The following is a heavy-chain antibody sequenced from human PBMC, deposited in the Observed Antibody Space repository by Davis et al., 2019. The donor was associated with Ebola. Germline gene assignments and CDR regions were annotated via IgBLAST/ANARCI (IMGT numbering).Heavy chain of an antibody. CDR2: ISAGGTAP. D-gene: IGHD2-8*01. CDR3: AEGGTNNFLGAN. V-gene: IGHV3-23*01. CDR1: GFTFNNYG. J-gene: IGHJ4*02. Sequence: PGGSLRLSCAASGFTFNNYGISWVRQAPGKGLEWVSSISAGGTAPYYADSVKGRFTISRDNSKNTVSLQMDSLRAEDTAVFYCAEGGTNNFLGANWGQGTLVTVSS.